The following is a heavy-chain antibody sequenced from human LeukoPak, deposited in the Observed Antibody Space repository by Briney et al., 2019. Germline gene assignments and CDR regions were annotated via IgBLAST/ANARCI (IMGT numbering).Heavy chain of an antibody. CDR3: AREYRPITGIINWFDP. Sequence: ASVKVSCKASGYTFTDSYIHWVRQAPGQGLEWTGWINSNSGATNYAQKFQGRITMTRDTSISTAYVELSRLTSDDTAVYHCAREYRPITGIINWFDPWGQGTLVTVSS. V-gene: IGHV1-2*02. CDR2: INSNSGAT. J-gene: IGHJ5*02. D-gene: IGHD1-20*01. CDR1: GYTFTDSY.